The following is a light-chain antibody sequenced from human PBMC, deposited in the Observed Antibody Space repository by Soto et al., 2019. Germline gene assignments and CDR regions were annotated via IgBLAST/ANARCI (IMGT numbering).Light chain of an antibody. CDR1: QDISTY. J-gene: IGKJ4*01. CDR3: QKYDNAPLT. V-gene: IGKV1-27*01. CDR2: AAY. Sequence: DIQMTQAPSSLSASVGDRVTITCRARQDISTYLAWYQQKPWKVPKLLISAAYTLQSGVPPRFSGSGSGTDFTLTISSLKPEEVATYYCQKYDNAPLTFGGGTKVEIK.